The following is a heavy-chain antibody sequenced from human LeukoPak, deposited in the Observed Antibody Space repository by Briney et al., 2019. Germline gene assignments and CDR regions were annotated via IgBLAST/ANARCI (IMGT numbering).Heavy chain of an antibody. Sequence: PGGSLRLSCAASGFTFSSYAMSWVRQAPGKGLEWVSSISGSGGGTYYGDSVKGRFTISRDNSKNTLYLQMNSLRAEDTAVYYCAKDGSAYTAAYGMDVWGQGTTVTVSS. J-gene: IGHJ6*02. D-gene: IGHD2-21*01. CDR2: ISGSGGGT. CDR3: AKDGSAYTAAYGMDV. CDR1: GFTFSSYA. V-gene: IGHV3-23*01.